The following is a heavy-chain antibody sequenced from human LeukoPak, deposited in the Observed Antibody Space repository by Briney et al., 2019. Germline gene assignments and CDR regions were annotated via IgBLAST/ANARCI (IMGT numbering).Heavy chain of an antibody. CDR1: GYTFTGYY. J-gene: IGHJ4*02. CDR2: MNPNSGNT. CDR3: ARVRGSSGFLYY. D-gene: IGHD3-22*01. V-gene: IGHV1-8*02. Sequence: ASVKVSCKASGYTFTGYYMHWVRQATGQGLEWMGWMNPNSGNTGYAQKFQGRVTMTRNTSISTAYMELSSLRPEDTAVYYCARVRGSSGFLYYWGQGTLVTVSS.